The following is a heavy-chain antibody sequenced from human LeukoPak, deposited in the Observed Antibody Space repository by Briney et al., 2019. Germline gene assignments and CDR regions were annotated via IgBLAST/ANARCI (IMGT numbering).Heavy chain of an antibody. Sequence: SETLSLTCAVYGGSFSGYYWSWIRQPPGKGLEWIGEINHSGSTNYNPSLKSRVTISVDTSKNQFSLKLSSVTAADTAVYYCARSPYSSSKNFDYWGQGTLVTVSP. CDR1: GGSFSGYY. CDR2: INHSGST. V-gene: IGHV4-34*01. CDR3: ARSPYSSSKNFDY. D-gene: IGHD6-6*01. J-gene: IGHJ4*02.